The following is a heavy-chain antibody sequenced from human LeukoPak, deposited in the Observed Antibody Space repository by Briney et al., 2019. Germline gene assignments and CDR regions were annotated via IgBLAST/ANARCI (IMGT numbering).Heavy chain of an antibody. CDR3: ARDGVRAPGYYDFWSGYRQYYFDY. J-gene: IGHJ4*02. CDR1: GGSFSGYY. Sequence: SETLSLTCAVYGGSFSGYYWSWIRQPPGKGLEWIGEINHSGSTNYNPSLKSRVTISVDTSKNQFSLKLSSVTAADTAVYYCARDGVRAPGYYDFWSGYRQYYFDYWGQGTLVTVSS. D-gene: IGHD3-3*01. V-gene: IGHV4-34*01. CDR2: INHSGST.